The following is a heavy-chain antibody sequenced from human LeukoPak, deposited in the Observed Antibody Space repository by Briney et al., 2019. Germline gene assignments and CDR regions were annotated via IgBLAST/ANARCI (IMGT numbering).Heavy chain of an antibody. D-gene: IGHD1-26*01. Sequence: SQTPSLTCTVSGGSISSGSYYWSWIRQPAGKGLEWIGRIYTSGSTNYNPSLKSRVTISVDTSKNQFSLKLSSVTAADTAVYYCARAELYYFDYWGQGTLVTVSS. J-gene: IGHJ4*02. V-gene: IGHV4-61*02. CDR1: GGSISSGSYY. CDR2: IYTSGST. CDR3: ARAELYYFDY.